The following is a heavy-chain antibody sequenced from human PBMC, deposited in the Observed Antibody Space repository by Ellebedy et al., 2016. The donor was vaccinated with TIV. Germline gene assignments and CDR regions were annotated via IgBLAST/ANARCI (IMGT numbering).Heavy chain of an antibody. CDR2: INPNDDTK. V-gene: IGHV1-46*01. CDR1: GYSFSSYY. Sequence: AASVKVSCKASGYSFSSYYMHWVRQAPGQGLEWMGIINPNDDTKYYTQNFQGRVTVTRDTSTSTVYMELRSLRSEDTAVYYCARGRGYSHDGCDIWGQGTMVTVSS. CDR3: ARGRGYSHDGCDI. D-gene: IGHD5-18*01. J-gene: IGHJ3*02.